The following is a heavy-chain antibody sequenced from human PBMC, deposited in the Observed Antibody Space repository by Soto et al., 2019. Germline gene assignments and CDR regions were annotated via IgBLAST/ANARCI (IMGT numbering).Heavy chain of an antibody. D-gene: IGHD4-17*01. CDR1: GFTFSSYG. CDR2: ISYDGSNK. V-gene: IGHV3-30*18. CDR3: AKDLYDYANWFDP. J-gene: IGHJ5*02. Sequence: GGSLRLSCAASGFTFSSYGMHWVRQAPGKGLEWVAVISYDGSNKYYADSVKGRFTISRDNSKNTLYLQMNSLRAEDTAVYYCAKDLYDYANWFDPWGQGTLVTVSS.